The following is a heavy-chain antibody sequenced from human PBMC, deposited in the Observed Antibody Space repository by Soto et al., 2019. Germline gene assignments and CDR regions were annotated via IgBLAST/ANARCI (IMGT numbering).Heavy chain of an antibody. J-gene: IGHJ5*02. D-gene: IGHD2-8*01. CDR2: IIPIVGMA. Sequence: QVQLVQSGAEVKKPGSSVKVSCKASGDTFSTYIVSWVRQAPGQGLEWMGGIIPIVGMAKYAQKFQGRVTITADKSKSTAYMELSRLRSEDTAVYYCAREVTGYCSNGVCFSGKWFDPCGQGTLVTVSS. V-gene: IGHV1-69*08. CDR1: GDTFSTYI. CDR3: AREVTGYCSNGVCFSGKWFDP.